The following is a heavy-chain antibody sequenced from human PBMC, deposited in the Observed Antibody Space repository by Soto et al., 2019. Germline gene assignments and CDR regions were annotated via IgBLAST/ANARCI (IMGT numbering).Heavy chain of an antibody. V-gene: IGHV1-69*13. CDR3: ARGSVLVTVIPPAKDFQH. D-gene: IGHD2-21*02. CDR1: GGTFSSYA. CDR2: IIPIFGTA. Sequence: SVKVSCTASGGTFSSYASSWVRQAPGQGLEWMGGIIPIFGTANYAQKFQGRVTITADESTSTAYMALRSLRAEDTATYYCARGSVLVTVIPPAKDFQHWGQGTLVTVSS. J-gene: IGHJ1*01.